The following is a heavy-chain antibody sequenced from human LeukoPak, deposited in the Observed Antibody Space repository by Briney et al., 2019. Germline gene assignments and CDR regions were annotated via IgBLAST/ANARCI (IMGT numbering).Heavy chain of an antibody. V-gene: IGHV1-46*01. Sequence: ASVKVSCKTSGYIFAHNGISWVRQAPGQGLEWMGIVNPSGGSTSYAQKFQGRVTMTRDTSTSTVYMELSSLRSGDTAVYYCAREGGATDPFDYWGQGTLVTVSS. D-gene: IGHD5-24*01. J-gene: IGHJ4*02. CDR2: VNPSGGST. CDR3: AREGGATDPFDY. CDR1: GYIFAHNG.